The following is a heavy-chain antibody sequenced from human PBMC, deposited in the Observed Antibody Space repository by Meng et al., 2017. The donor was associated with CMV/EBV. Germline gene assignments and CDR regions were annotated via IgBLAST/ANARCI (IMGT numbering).Heavy chain of an antibody. V-gene: IGHV1-2*02. Sequence: ASVKVSCKASGYTFTGYYMHWVRQAPGQGLEWMGWINPNSGGTNYAQKFQGRVTMTRDTSIRTAYMELSRLRSDDTAVYYCARAYLGLRGWFDPWGQGTLVTVSS. CDR1: GYTFTGYY. D-gene: IGHD4-17*01. CDR3: ARAYLGLRGWFDP. J-gene: IGHJ5*02. CDR2: INPNSGGT.